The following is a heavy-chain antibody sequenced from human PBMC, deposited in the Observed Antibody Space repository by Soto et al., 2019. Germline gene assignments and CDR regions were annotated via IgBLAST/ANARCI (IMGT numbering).Heavy chain of an antibody. D-gene: IGHD3-10*01. CDR1: GYTFTGYY. Sequence: ASVKVSCKASGYTFTGYYMHWVRQAPGQGLEWMGWINPNSGGTNYAQKFQGWVTMTRDTSISTAYMELSRLRSDDTAVYYCARTLGYGSGSYYRFAYWGQGTLVTVSS. CDR3: ARTLGYGSGSYYRFAY. J-gene: IGHJ4*02. CDR2: INPNSGGT. V-gene: IGHV1-2*04.